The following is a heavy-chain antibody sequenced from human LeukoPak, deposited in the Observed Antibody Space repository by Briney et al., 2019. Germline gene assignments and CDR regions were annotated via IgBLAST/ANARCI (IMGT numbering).Heavy chain of an antibody. Sequence: SQALPLTLPFPGCRVPSNSLAGSWAPHSPARGLEWLGRTYYRSKWYYDYAVSVKSRITTNPDTSKNQFSLQLNSVTPEDTAVYYCARGATAYFDYWGQGTLVTGSS. CDR3: ARGATAYFDY. CDR2: TYYRSKWYY. J-gene: IGHJ4*02. D-gene: IGHD5-12*01. CDR1: GCRVPSNSLA. V-gene: IGHV6-1*01.